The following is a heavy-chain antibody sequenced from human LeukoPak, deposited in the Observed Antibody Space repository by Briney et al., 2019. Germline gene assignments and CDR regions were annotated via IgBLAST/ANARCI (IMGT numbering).Heavy chain of an antibody. CDR1: GFTFSSYA. CDR3: ARGLAAFDI. CDR2: ISGSGGST. Sequence: AGGSLRLSRAASGFTFSSYAMSWVRQAPGKGLEWVSAISGSGGSTYYEDSVKGRFTISRDNAKNSLYLQMNSLRAEDTAVYYCARGLAAFDIWGQGTMVTVSS. D-gene: IGHD3-16*01. J-gene: IGHJ3*02. V-gene: IGHV3-23*01.